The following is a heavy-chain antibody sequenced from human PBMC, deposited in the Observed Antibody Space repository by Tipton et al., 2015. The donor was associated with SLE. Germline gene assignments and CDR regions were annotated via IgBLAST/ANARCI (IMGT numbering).Heavy chain of an antibody. CDR3: ARGVGATTINYYMDV. V-gene: IGHV4-31*03. CDR2: VYYSGST. CDR1: GGSISSGGDY. D-gene: IGHD1-26*01. J-gene: IGHJ6*03. Sequence: TLSLTCTVSGGSISSGGDYWSWIRQHPGNGMEWLGYVYYSGSTYYNPSPKSRVTISVDTSRNQFSLKLSSVPAADTAVYYCARGVGATTINYYMDVWGKGTTVTVSS.